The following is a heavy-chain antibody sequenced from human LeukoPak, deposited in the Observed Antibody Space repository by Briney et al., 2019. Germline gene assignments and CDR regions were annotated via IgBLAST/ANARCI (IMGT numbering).Heavy chain of an antibody. CDR3: ASYGSGSYLFDY. Sequence: GGSLRLSCAASGFTFSSYSMNWVRQAPGKGLEWVSSISSSSSYIYYADSVKGRFTISRDNAKNSLYLQMNSLRAEDTAVYYCASYGSGSYLFDYWGQGTLVTVSS. CDR1: GFTFSSYS. CDR2: ISSSSSYI. J-gene: IGHJ4*02. D-gene: IGHD3-10*01. V-gene: IGHV3-21*01.